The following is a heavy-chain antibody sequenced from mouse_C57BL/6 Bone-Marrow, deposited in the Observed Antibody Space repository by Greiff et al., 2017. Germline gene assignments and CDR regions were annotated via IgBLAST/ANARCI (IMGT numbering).Heavy chain of an antibody. CDR1: GYSFTGYY. CDR3: SRCDCSRSWFAY. CDR2: INPSTGGT. D-gene: IGHD1-1*01. V-gene: IGHV1-42*01. Sequence: EVKVVQSGPELVKPGASVKISCKASGYSFTGYYMNWVKQSPEKSLEWIGEINPSTGGTTYNQKFKAKATLTVDKSSSTAYMQLRSLTSEDSAVYYFSRCDCSRSWFAYWGQGTLVTVSA. J-gene: IGHJ3*01.